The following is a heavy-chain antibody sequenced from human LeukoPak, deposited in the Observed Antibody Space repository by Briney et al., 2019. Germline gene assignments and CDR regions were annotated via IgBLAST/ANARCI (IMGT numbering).Heavy chain of an antibody. CDR1: GYTFTDYY. Sequence: ASVKVSCKASGYTFTDYYIHWVRQAPGQGLEWMGWIKPNSGGTSYAQKFQGRVSMTRDTSISTAYMEMARLRSDDTAVYYCARGDDILTGNRDWFDPWGQGTLVTVFS. V-gene: IGHV1-2*02. CDR3: ARGDDILTGNRDWFDP. CDR2: IKPNSGGT. J-gene: IGHJ5*02. D-gene: IGHD3-9*01.